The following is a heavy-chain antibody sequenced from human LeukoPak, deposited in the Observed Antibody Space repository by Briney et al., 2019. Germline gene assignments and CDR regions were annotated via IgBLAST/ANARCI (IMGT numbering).Heavy chain of an antibody. CDR1: GYTFTSYY. D-gene: IGHD6-6*01. J-gene: IGHJ4*02. Sequence: GASVKVSCKASGYTFTSYYMHWVRQAPGQGLEWMGIINPSGGGTSYAQKFQGRVTITRNTSISTAYMELSSLRSEDTAVYYCARGQVRVYSSSFDYWGQGTLVTVSS. CDR2: INPSGGGT. V-gene: IGHV1-46*01. CDR3: ARGQVRVYSSSFDY.